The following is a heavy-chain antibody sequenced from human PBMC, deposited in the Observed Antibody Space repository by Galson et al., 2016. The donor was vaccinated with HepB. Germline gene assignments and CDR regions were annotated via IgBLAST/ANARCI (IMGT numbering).Heavy chain of an antibody. CDR1: GYMFANCA. J-gene: IGHJ4*02. V-gene: IGHV1-18*01. CDR2: ISGYNGNT. Sequence: SVKVSCKASGYMFANCAINWVRQAPGQGLEWMGWISGYNGNTKYAQKFQDRVTMTTDTYTNTTDMEVRRLTSDDTAVYYCARGGPVDYGDKPDSFDYWGRGTVVTVSS. D-gene: IGHD4-17*01. CDR3: ARGGPVDYGDKPDSFDY.